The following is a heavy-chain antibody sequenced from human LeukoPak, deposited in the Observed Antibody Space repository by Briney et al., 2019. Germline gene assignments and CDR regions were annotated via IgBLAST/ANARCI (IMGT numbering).Heavy chain of an antibody. CDR1: GYTFTSYY. D-gene: IGHD1-26*01. J-gene: IGHJ5*02. CDR2: INPSGGST. Sequence: ASVKVSCKASGYTFTSYYMHWVRQAPGQGLEWMGIINPSGGSTSYAQKFQGRVTMTRDTSTSTAYMELRSLRSDDTAVYYCARSSPDPVMGNWFDPWGQGTLVTVSS. V-gene: IGHV1-46*01. CDR3: ARSSPDPVMGNWFDP.